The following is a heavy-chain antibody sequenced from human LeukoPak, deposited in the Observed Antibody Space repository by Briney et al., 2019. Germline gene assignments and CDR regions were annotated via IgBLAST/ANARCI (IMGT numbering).Heavy chain of an antibody. J-gene: IGHJ4*02. CDR2: IYHSGST. CDR3: ASQQLVSGTIDY. CDR1: GYSISSGYY. Sequence: KPSETLSLTCTVSGYSISSGYYWGWIRQPPVKGLEWIGSIYHSGSTYYNPSLKSRVTISVDTSKNQFSLKLSSVTAADTAVYYCASQQLVSGTIDYWGQGTLVTVSS. V-gene: IGHV4-38-2*02. D-gene: IGHD6-13*01.